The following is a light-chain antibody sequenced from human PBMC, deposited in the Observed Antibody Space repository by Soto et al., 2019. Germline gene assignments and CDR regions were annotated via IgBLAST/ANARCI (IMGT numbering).Light chain of an antibody. V-gene: IGKV3-20*01. CDR2: GAS. J-gene: IGKJ2*01. CDR1: QSVSSSY. CDR3: QQYGSSPSVT. Sequence: EIVLTQSPGTLSLSPGERATLSCRASQSVSSSYLAWYQQKPGQAPRLLIYGASSRATGIPDRFSGSGSGTDFTFTISILEPDEFAVYYCQQYGSSPSVTFCQGTKLEIK.